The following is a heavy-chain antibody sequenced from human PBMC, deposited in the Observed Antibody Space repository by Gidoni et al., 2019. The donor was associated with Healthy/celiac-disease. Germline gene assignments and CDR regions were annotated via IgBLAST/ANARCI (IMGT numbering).Heavy chain of an antibody. CDR1: GYTFTSYA. CDR3: ARGAFVVVPAAAASDTNFDY. CDR2: INAGNGNP. J-gene: IGHJ4*02. Sequence: QVQLVQSGAEVKKPGASVKVSCKASGYTFTSYAMHWVRQAPGQRLEWMGWINAGNGNPKYSQKFQGRVTITRDTSASTAYMELSSLRSEDTAVYYCARGAFVVVPAAAASDTNFDYWGQGTLVTVSS. D-gene: IGHD2-2*01. V-gene: IGHV1-3*01.